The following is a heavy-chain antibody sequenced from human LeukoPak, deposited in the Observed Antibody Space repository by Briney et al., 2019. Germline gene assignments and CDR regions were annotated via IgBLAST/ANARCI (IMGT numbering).Heavy chain of an antibody. D-gene: IGHD6-6*01. V-gene: IGHV3-23*01. CDR3: AKGGRGSIATRPDY. CDR2: ISGSGDNT. Sequence: PGGSLRLSCAASGFTFSSYAMNWVRQAPGKRLEWVSAISGSGDNTYYADSVKGRFTISRDNSKNTLYMEMNSLRAEDTAVYYCAKGGRGSIATRPDYWGQGTLVTVSS. CDR1: GFTFSSYA. J-gene: IGHJ4*02.